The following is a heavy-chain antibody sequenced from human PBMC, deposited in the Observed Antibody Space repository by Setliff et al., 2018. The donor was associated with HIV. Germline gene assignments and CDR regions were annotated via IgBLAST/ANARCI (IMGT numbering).Heavy chain of an antibody. CDR1: GVSINRTDHY. CDR2: VSQSGST. V-gene: IGHV4-39*01. J-gene: IGHJ5*02. Sequence: SETLSLTCSVSGVSINRTDHYWGWIRQSPGKSLEWIGSVSQSGSTYYNPSLKSRITISVDRSKNLFSLKLISVTAADQGVYYCARVPVPGANWFDPWGRGTLVTVSS. CDR3: ARVPVPGANWFDP.